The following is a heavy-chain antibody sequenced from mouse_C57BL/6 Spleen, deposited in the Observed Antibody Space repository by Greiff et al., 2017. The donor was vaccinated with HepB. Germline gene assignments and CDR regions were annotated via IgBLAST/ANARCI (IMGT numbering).Heavy chain of an antibody. CDR3: ATYRCAY. CDR1: GYTFTSYG. V-gene: IGHV1-81*01. Sequence: QVQLQQSGAELARPGASVKLSCKASGYTFTSYGISWVKQRTGQGLEWIGEIYPRSGNTYYNEKFKGKATLTADKSSSTAYMELRSLTSEDSAVYFCATYRCAYWGQGTLVTVSA. J-gene: IGHJ3*01. CDR2: IYPRSGNT.